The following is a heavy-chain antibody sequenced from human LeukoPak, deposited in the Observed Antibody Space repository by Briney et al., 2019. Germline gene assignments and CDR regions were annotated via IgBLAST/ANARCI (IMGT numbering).Heavy chain of an antibody. CDR3: ASSPLIPSGWLGFDF. J-gene: IGHJ4*02. V-gene: IGHV4-59*01. Sequence: PSETLSLTCSVSGGSITSYYWSWIRQSPGKGLEWIGYIYHTGSTNDNPSLNSRVTVLVDTSKNQFSLKLRSLTAADTAVYYCASSPLIPSGWLGFDFWGQGILVTVS. CDR1: GGSITSYY. CDR2: IYHTGST. D-gene: IGHD6-19*01.